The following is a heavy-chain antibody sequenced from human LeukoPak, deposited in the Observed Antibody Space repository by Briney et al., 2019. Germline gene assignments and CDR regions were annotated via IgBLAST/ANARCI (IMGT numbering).Heavy chain of an antibody. V-gene: IGHV3-23*01. D-gene: IGHD1-26*01. Sequence: PGGSLRLSCTASGFTFSSYAMSWVRQAPGKGLEWVSGISGSGASTYYADSVKGRFTISRDNSKNTLYLQMNSLRAEDTALYYCAKDLLWELLVDYWGQGTLVTVSS. CDR1: GFTFSSYA. CDR2: ISGSGAST. CDR3: AKDLLWELLVDY. J-gene: IGHJ4*02.